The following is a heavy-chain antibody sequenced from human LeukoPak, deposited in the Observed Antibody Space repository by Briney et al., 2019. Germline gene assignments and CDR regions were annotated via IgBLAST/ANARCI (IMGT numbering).Heavy chain of an antibody. CDR3: ARDDPANRNAFDI. J-gene: IGHJ3*02. Sequence: PGGSLRLSCAASGFTFSSYWMHWVRQAPGKGLEWVANINQDGSENSYVDSVKGRFTFSRDNAKNSLSLQMNSLRAEDTAVYYCARDDPANRNAFDIWGQGTMVTVSS. V-gene: IGHV3-7*01. CDR2: INQDGSEN. CDR1: GFTFSSYW.